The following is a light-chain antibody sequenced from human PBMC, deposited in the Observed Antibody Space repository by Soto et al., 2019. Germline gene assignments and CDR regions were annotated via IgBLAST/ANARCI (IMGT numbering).Light chain of an antibody. V-gene: IGKV1-27*01. J-gene: IGKJ4*01. Sequence: DIQMTQSPSSLSASLGDRVTITCRASQGIGVYFAWFQQKPGKVPKLLIYAASTLQSGVPSRFSGSGSVTDFTLTITSLQPEDVATYYCQKYNSAPLTFGGGTKVEIK. CDR2: AAS. CDR3: QKYNSAPLT. CDR1: QGIGVY.